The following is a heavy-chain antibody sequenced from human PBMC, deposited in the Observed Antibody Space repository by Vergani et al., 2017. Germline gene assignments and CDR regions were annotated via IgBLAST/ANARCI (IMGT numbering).Heavy chain of an antibody. CDR1: GFTFSDYY. CDR3: AKQENHWYFDL. Sequence: QVQLVESGGGLVKPGGSLRLSCAASGFTFSDYYMSWIRQAPGKGLEWVAVIWYDGSNKYYADSVKGRFTISRDNSKNTLYLQMNSLRAEDTAVYYCAKQENHWYFDLWGRGTLVTVSS. J-gene: IGHJ2*01. CDR2: IWYDGSNK. V-gene: IGHV3-30*02.